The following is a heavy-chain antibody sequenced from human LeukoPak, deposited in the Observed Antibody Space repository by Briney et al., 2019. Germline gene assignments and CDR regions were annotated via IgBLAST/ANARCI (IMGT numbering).Heavy chain of an antibody. CDR1: GGSISSYY. D-gene: IGHD5-24*01. CDR2: IYYSGST. V-gene: IGHV4-59*08. CDR3: ARHGFRGDGYNWAANWFDP. Sequence: SETLSLTCSVSGGSISSYYWSWIRQPPGKGLEWIGYIYYSGSTNYNPSLKSRVTISVDTSKNQFSLKLSSVTAADTAVYYCARHGFRGDGYNWAANWFDPWGQGTLVTVSS. J-gene: IGHJ5*02.